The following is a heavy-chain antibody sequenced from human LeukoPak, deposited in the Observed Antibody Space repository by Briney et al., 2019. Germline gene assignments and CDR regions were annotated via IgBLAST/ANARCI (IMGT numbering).Heavy chain of an antibody. CDR3: GKTTVGYSSGQKPAWPVDY. D-gene: IGHD5-18*01. Sequence: PGGSLRLSCEASGFTFGSHAMYWVRQAPGKGLEWVAGIFGSGGSPHYADPVKGRFTISRDNSRNTVYLQIKSLRAEDTAVYYCGKTTVGYSSGQKPAWPVDYWAQGTLVTVSS. V-gene: IGHV3-23*01. CDR1: GFTFGSHA. J-gene: IGHJ4*02. CDR2: IFGSGGSP.